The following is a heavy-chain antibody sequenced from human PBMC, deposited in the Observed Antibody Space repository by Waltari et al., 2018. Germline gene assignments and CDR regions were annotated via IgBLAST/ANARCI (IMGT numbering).Heavy chain of an antibody. CDR3: AKALGIMGFDC. CDR1: GMPFSPYA. CDR2: ISGSGNDT. J-gene: IGHJ4*02. D-gene: IGHD3-16*01. Sequence: DVQLLESGGGVVQRGGSLRLACTASGMPFSPYAMAWVRQGLGQGLEWVSTISGSGNDTYYADSVKGRFTISRDNSKNTVFLQMNMLRVEDTANYYCAKALGIMGFDCWDQGTLVAVAS. V-gene: IGHV3-23*01.